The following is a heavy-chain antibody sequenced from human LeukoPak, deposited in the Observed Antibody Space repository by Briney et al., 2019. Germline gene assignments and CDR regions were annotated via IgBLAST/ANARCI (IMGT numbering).Heavy chain of an antibody. Sequence: PGGSLRLSCTASGFTFSNAWMSWVRQAPGKGLEWVGRIKSKNDGGTTDYAAPVKGRVTISRDDSRNTLYLQMNSLKSEDTAMYYCASYNDRDAFNIWGRGTMVTVSS. CDR1: GFTFSNAW. V-gene: IGHV3-15*01. CDR2: IKSKNDGGTT. D-gene: IGHD1-14*01. CDR3: ASYNDRDAFNI. J-gene: IGHJ3*02.